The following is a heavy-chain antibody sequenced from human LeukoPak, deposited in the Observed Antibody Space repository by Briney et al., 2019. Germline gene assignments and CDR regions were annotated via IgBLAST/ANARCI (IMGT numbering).Heavy chain of an antibody. J-gene: IGHJ4*02. CDR1: GYTFTGYY. D-gene: IGHD3-10*01. V-gene: IGHV1-2*02. CDR2: INPNSGGT. CDR3: ARGGEITMVRGVYFDY. Sequence: ASVKVSCKASGYTFTGYYMHWVRQAPGQGLEWMGWINPNSGGTNYAQKFQGRVTMTRDTSISTAYMELSRLRSDDTAVYYCARGGEITMVRGVYFDYWGQGTLVTVSS.